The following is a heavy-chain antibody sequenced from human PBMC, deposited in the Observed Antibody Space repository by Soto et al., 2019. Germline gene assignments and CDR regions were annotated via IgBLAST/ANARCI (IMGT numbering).Heavy chain of an antibody. CDR3: ARGCRPGPYYYGMDV. CDR2: ISYDGSNK. J-gene: IGHJ6*02. D-gene: IGHD2-15*01. V-gene: IGHV3-30-3*01. CDR1: GFTFSSYA. Sequence: GSLRLSCAASGFTFSSYAMHWVRQAPGKGLEWVAVISYDGSNKYYADSVKGRFTISRDNSKNTLYLQMNSLRAEDTAVYYCARGCRPGPYYYGMDVWGQGTTVTVSS.